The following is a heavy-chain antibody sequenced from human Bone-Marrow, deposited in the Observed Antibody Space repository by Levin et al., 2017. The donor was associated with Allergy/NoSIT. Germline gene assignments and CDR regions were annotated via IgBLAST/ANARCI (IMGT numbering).Heavy chain of an antibody. Sequence: GESLKISCAASGFTFSSYGMHWVRQAPGKGLEWVAVISYDGSNKYYADSVKGRFTISRDNSKNTLYLQMNSLRAEDTAVYYCAKETRQLGWNWFDPWGQGTLVTVSS. D-gene: IGHD6-6*01. CDR3: AKETRQLGWNWFDP. CDR2: ISYDGSNK. J-gene: IGHJ5*02. V-gene: IGHV3-30*18. CDR1: GFTFSSYG.